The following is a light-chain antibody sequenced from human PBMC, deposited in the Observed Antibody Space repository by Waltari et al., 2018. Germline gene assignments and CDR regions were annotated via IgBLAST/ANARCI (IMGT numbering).Light chain of an antibody. J-gene: IGKJ2*03. CDR3: YQHSSGYS. V-gene: IGKV3-11*01. CDR2: GAS. Sequence: VILTQSPATLSLSPGERATLSCRASQSVSSYLAWYQQKPGQAPRLLIYGASSRATGIPDRFSGSGSGTDFTLTISSLEPEDVGVYHCYQHSSGYSFGQGTKVDIK. CDR1: QSVSSY.